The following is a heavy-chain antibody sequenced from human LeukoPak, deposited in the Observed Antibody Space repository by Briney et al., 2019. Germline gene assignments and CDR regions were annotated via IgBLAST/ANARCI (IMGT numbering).Heavy chain of an antibody. V-gene: IGHV3-7*01. CDR2: IKQDGSEK. CDR3: ARSSLLHSNAMDV. D-gene: IGHD5-18*01. J-gene: IGHJ6*02. CDR1: GFTFSSYW. Sequence: GGSLRLSCAASGFTFSSYWMSWVRQAPGKGLEWVANIKQDGSEKYYVDSVKGRFTISRDNTKNSLYLQMSSLRDDDTAVYYCARSSLLHSNAMDVWGQGTTVTVSS.